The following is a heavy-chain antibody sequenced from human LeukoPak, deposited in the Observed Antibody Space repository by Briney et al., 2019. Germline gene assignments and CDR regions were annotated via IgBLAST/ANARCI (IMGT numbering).Heavy chain of an antibody. Sequence: SETLSLTCAVYGGSFSGYYWSWIRQPPGKGLEWIGEINHSGSTNYNPSLKSRVTISVDTSKNQFSLKLSSVTAADTAVYYCARGRGEKYYDSSGNTYVSYYFDYWGQGTLVTVSS. J-gene: IGHJ4*02. CDR3: ARGRGEKYYDSSGNTYVSYYFDY. D-gene: IGHD3-22*01. CDR2: INHSGST. CDR1: GGSFSGYY. V-gene: IGHV4-34*01.